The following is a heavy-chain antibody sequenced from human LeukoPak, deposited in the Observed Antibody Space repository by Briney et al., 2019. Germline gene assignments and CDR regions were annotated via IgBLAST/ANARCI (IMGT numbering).Heavy chain of an antibody. CDR2: IWYDGSYK. CDR1: GFTFSSYG. D-gene: IGHD6-6*01. CDR3: ARWGTSSLDY. Sequence: GGSPRLSCAASGFTFSSYGMQWVRQAPGQGLEWVAVIWYDGSYKYHADSVKGRFTISRDNSRNTLYPQMDSLRAEDTAVYYCARWGTSSLDYWGQGTLVTVSS. V-gene: IGHV3-33*01. J-gene: IGHJ4*02.